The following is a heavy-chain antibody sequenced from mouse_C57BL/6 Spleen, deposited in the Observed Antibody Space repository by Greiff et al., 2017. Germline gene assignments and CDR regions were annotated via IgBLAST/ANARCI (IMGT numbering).Heavy chain of an antibody. CDR3: ARSGVTTKYFDV. CDR1: GYTFTSYW. J-gene: IGHJ1*03. CDR2: IHPNSGST. V-gene: IGHV1-64*01. D-gene: IGHD2-3*01. Sequence: VQLQQPGAELVKPGASVKLSCKASGYTFTSYWMHWVKQRPGQGLEWIGMIHPNSGSTNYNEKFKSKATLTVDKSSSTAYMQLSSLTSEDSAVYYCARSGVTTKYFDVWGTGTTVTVSS.